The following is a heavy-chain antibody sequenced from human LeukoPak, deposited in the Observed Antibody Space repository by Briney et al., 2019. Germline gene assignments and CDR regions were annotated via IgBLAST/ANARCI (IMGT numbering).Heavy chain of an antibody. J-gene: IGHJ6*03. V-gene: IGHV3-11*04. CDR1: GFTFSDFY. CDR2: ISTTGYTI. D-gene: IGHD3-16*01. Sequence: KPGGSLRLSCEASGFTFSDFYMSWIRQAPGQGLEWLSYISTTGYTIYYADSVKGRFTISRDNTQNSPFLQMDSLRVEDTAVCYCARDYASEYMDVWGKGTTVTVSS. CDR3: ARDYASEYMDV.